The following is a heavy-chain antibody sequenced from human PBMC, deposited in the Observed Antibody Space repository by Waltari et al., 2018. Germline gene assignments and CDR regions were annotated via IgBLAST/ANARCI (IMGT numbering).Heavy chain of an antibody. CDR3: TRNPGY. CDR1: GFLYNDYW. Sequence: EVQLVESGGGLVQPGGSLRLSCAVSGFLYNDYWMDWVRPAPGQGLVWVSRIKSDGTNIKYADSVRGRFTISRDSAKNTFYLQMNSLRAEDTAVYYCTRNPGYWGQGTLVTVAS. CDR2: IKSDGTNI. D-gene: IGHD2-15*01. V-gene: IGHV3-74*03. J-gene: IGHJ4*02.